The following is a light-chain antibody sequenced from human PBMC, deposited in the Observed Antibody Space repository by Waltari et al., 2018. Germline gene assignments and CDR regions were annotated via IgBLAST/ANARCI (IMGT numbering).Light chain of an antibody. CDR1: TSDIGHYNF. Sequence: QSALTQPPSASGSPGQSVTISCTGTTSDIGHYNFVSWYQQYPGEVPRVMIYEVAKRPAGVPGCLSGSKAGTAASLTVAGLQPEEEADYFCSSYGVGDKLVFGGGTKVTVL. CDR2: EVA. CDR3: SSYGVGDKLV. J-gene: IGLJ2*01. V-gene: IGLV2-8*01.